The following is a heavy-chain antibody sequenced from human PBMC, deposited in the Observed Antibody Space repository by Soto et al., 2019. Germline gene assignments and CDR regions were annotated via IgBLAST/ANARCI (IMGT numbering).Heavy chain of an antibody. D-gene: IGHD2-2*01. Sequence: VQLLESGGGLVQTGGSLRLSCAASGFTFSTYAMSWVRQAPGKELEWVSTISGSADATFYADSVKGRFAIFRDNSRTMFYLQMNSLRAEDTAVYYCAKGGDGYCSTTSCLFHFDYWGPGTLATVSS. CDR2: ISGSADAT. J-gene: IGHJ4*02. CDR3: AKGGDGYCSTTSCLFHFDY. V-gene: IGHV3-23*01. CDR1: GFTFSTYA.